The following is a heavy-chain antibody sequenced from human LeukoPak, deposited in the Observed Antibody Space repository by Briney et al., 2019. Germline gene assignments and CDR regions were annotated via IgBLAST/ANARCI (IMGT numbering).Heavy chain of an antibody. CDR1: GGSFSGYY. V-gene: IGHV4-34*01. D-gene: IGHD3-9*01. CDR2: INHSGST. CDR3: ARKPYYDILTGYRKNAFDI. J-gene: IGHJ3*02. Sequence: SETLSLTCAVYGGSFSGYYWSWIRQPPGKGLEWIGEINHSGSTNYNPSLKSRVTISVDMSKNQFSLKLSSVTAADTAVYYCARKPYYDILTGYRKNAFDIWGQGTMVTVSS.